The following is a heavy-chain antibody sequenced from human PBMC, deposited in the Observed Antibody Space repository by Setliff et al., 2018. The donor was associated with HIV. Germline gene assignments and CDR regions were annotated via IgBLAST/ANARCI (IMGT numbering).Heavy chain of an antibody. D-gene: IGHD6-19*01. CDR3: ARDYSGWYYFDC. J-gene: IGHJ4*02. CDR1: GGSINSYY. V-gene: IGHV4-4*08. Sequence: SETLSLTCTVSGGSINSYYWSWIRLPPGKGLELIGYIYTSGITNYNPSLKSRVTMSVDTSKNQFSLKLSSVTAADTAVYYCARDYSGWYYFDCWGQGTLVTVSS. CDR2: IYTSGIT.